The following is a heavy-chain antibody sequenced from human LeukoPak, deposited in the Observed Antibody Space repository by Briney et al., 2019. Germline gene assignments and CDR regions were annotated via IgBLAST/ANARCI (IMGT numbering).Heavy chain of an antibody. CDR1: GLTFSSYG. CDR3: ARDLGQYYDTSDNWFDP. Sequence: GGSLRLSCAASGLTFSSYGMYWVRQVPGKGLEWVAFIRYDGSNKYYADSVKGRFTISRDNAKNTLNLQMNSLRAEDTAVYYCARDLGQYYDTSDNWFDPWGQGTLVTVSS. V-gene: IGHV3-30*02. J-gene: IGHJ5*02. CDR2: IRYDGSNK. D-gene: IGHD3-22*01.